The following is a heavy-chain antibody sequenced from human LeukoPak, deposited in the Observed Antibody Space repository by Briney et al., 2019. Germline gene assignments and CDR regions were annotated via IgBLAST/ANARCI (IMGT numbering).Heavy chain of an antibody. CDR1: GYTFTTYG. D-gene: IGHD6-19*01. J-gene: IGHJ4*02. CDR2: ISSSNGNT. V-gene: IGHV1-18*01. Sequence: ASVKVSCKASGYTFTTYGITWVRQAPGQGLEWMGWISSSNGNTYYAQKLQDRITMTTDTSTSTAYMELRSLRSDDTAVYYCARDPSNSSGWYIFFDFWGQGTLVAVSS. CDR3: ARDPSNSSGWYIFFDF.